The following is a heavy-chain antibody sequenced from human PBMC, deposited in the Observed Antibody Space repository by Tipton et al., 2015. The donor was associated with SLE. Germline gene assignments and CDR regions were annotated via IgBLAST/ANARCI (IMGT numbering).Heavy chain of an antibody. J-gene: IGHJ5*02. CDR1: GYTFTSYG. V-gene: IGHV1-8*02. CDR3: ARGYSNSGYSWFDP. Sequence: QLVQSGAEVKKPGASVKVSCKASGYTFTSYGINWVRQATGQGLEWMGWMNPNSGNTGYAQKFQGRVTMTRNTSISTAYMELSSLRSEDTAVYYCARGYSNSGYSWFDPWGQGTLVTVSS. D-gene: IGHD6-6*01. CDR2: MNPNSGNT.